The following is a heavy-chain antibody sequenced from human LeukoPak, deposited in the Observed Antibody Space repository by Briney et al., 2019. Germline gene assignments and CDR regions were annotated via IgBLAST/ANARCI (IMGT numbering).Heavy chain of an antibody. V-gene: IGHV4-59*01. CDR3: ARVGGYDYVWGSYRYTAYYYGMDV. J-gene: IGHJ6*02. CDR1: GGSISSYY. D-gene: IGHD3-16*02. Sequence: SETLSLTCTVSGGSISSYYWSWIRQPPGKGLEWIGYIYYSGSTNYNPSLKSRVTISVDTSKNQFSLKLSSVTAADTAVYYCARVGGYDYVWGSYRYTAYYYGMDVWGQGTTVTVSS. CDR2: IYYSGST.